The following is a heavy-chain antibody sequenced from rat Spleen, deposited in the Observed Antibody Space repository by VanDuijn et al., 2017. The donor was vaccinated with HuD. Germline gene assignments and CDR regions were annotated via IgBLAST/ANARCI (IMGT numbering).Heavy chain of an antibody. D-gene: IGHD4-3*01. CDR1: GFNFNDDW. V-gene: IGHV4-2*01. CDR3: AREDFGIRD. J-gene: IGHJ2*01. CDR2: INKDGSTI. Sequence: EVRLVESGGGLVQPGRSLKLSCAASGFNFNDDWMGWVRQAPGKGLEWIGEINKDGSTIKYIPSLEDKITISRDNAQNTLYLQMSKLGSDDTAIYYCAREDFGIRDWGQGVMVTVSS.